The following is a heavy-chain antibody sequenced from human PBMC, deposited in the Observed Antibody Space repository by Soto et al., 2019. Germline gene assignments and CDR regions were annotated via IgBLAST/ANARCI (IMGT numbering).Heavy chain of an antibody. J-gene: IGHJ4*02. D-gene: IGHD2-21*02. CDR3: ANAAYCGGDCYSIFDY. V-gene: IGHV3-30*18. CDR2: ISYDGSNK. Sequence: GGSLRVSCAASGFTFSSYGMRWIRQAPGKGLELVAVISYDGSNKYYADSVKGRFTISRDNSKNTLYLQMNSLRAEDTAVYYCANAAYCGGDCYSIFDYWGQGTLVTVSS. CDR1: GFTFSSYG.